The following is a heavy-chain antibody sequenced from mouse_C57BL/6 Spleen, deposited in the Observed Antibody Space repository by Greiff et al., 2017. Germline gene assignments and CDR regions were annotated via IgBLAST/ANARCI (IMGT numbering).Heavy chain of an antibody. CDR1: GFTFSSYA. CDR2: ISDGGSYT. V-gene: IGHV5-4*01. Sequence: EVMLVESGGGLVKPGGSLKLSCAASGFTFSSYAMSWVRQTPEKRLEWVATISDGGSYTYYPDNVKGRFTISRDNAKNNLYLQMSHLKSEDTAMYYCAREGVTGPFAYWGQGTLVTVSA. D-gene: IGHD2-2*01. J-gene: IGHJ3*01. CDR3: AREGVTGPFAY.